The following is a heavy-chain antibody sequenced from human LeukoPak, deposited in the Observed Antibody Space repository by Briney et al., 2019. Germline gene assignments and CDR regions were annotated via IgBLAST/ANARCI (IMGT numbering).Heavy chain of an antibody. J-gene: IGHJ4*02. V-gene: IGHV4-61*01. D-gene: IGHD6-13*01. CDR1: GGSISSSSYY. Sequence: SETLSLTCTVSGGSISSSSYYWSWLRQPPEKGLEWIGYIHYSGSTSYNPSLRSRVTMSVDTSKNQFSLKVSSVTAADTAVYYCARGGGSWYADYWGQGILVTVSS. CDR2: IHYSGST. CDR3: ARGGGSWYADY.